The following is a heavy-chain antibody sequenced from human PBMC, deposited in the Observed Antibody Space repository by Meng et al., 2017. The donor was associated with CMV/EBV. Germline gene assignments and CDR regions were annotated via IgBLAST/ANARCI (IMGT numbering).Heavy chain of an antibody. D-gene: IGHD6-19*01. Sequence: GESLKISCAASGFTFSSFWMHWVRQVPGKGLVWVSRINSDGSSTNYADSVEGRFTVSRDNAKNTLYLQMNSLRAEDTAVYYCAREGYSSGWYPGGYLDLWGRGALVTVSS. CDR3: AREGYSSGWYPGGYLDL. CDR1: GFTFSSFW. J-gene: IGHJ2*01. CDR2: INSDGSST. V-gene: IGHV3-74*01.